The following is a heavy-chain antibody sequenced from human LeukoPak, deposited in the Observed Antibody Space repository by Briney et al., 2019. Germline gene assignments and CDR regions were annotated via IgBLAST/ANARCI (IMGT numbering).Heavy chain of an antibody. CDR3: AKDGELERRLGIIDY. V-gene: IGHV3-30*02. CDR2: IRYDGSNK. Sequence: GGSLRLSCAASGFTFSSYGMHWVRQAPGKGLEWVAFIRYDGSNKYYADSVKGRFTISRDNSKNTLYLQMNSLRAEDTAVYYCAKDGELERRLGIIDYWGQGTLVTVSS. D-gene: IGHD1-1*01. J-gene: IGHJ4*02. CDR1: GFTFSSYG.